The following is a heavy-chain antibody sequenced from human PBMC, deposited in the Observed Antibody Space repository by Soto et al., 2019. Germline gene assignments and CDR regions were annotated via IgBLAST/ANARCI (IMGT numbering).Heavy chain of an antibody. J-gene: IGHJ4*02. CDR1: GFTLSNYW. CDR3: MTTVTTFGC. D-gene: IGHD4-17*01. CDR2: IKQDGSEK. V-gene: IGHV3-7*05. Sequence: EVQLVESGGGLVQPGGSLRLTCTASGFTLSNYWMNWVRQAPEKGLEWVANIKQDGSEKNYVDTVKGRFTISIDNANISLYLQMNSLRVDDTSMYYCMTTVTTFGCWGQGTLVTVSS.